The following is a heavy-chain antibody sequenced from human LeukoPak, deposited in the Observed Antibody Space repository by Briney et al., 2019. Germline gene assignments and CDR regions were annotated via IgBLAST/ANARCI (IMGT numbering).Heavy chain of an antibody. CDR1: GGSISSSSYY. Sequence: SETLSLTCTVSGGSISSSSYYCGWIRQPPWKGLEWFGSIYYSGSTYYNPSLKSRVTISVDTSKNQFSLKLSSVTAADTAVYYCARSTMVREIDYWGQGTLVTVSS. CDR2: IYYSGST. D-gene: IGHD3-10*01. V-gene: IGHV4-39*01. J-gene: IGHJ4*02. CDR3: ARSTMVREIDY.